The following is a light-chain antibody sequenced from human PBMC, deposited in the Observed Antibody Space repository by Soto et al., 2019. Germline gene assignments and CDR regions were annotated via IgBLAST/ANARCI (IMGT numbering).Light chain of an antibody. CDR2: DAS. CDR3: LQHSTYPIT. J-gene: IGKJ5*01. V-gene: IGKV1-5*01. Sequence: IPLTQSPSSLSATVGDRVTIACRASQSISSWLAWYQQKPGKAPKLLIYDASSLESGVPSRFSGSGSGTEFTLTISSLQPEDFAIYYCLQHSTYPITFGQGTRLEIK. CDR1: QSISSW.